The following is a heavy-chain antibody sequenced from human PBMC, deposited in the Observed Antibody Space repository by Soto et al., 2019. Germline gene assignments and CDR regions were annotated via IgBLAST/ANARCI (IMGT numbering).Heavy chain of an antibody. V-gene: IGHV1-69*13. D-gene: IGHD1-7*01. CDR3: ARDPSITGTTSDYFDY. CDR2: IIPIFGTA. J-gene: IGHJ4*02. Sequence: VASVKVSCKASGGTFSSYAISWVRQAPGQGLEWMGGIIPIFGTANYAQKFQGRVTITADESTSTAYMELSSLRSEDTAVYYCARDPSITGTTSDYFDYWGQGTLVTVSS. CDR1: GGTFSSYA.